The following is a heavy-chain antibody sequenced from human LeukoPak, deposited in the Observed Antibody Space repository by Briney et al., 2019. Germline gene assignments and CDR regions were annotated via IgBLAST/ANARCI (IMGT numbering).Heavy chain of an antibody. Sequence: GASVKVSCKASGYTFTGYYMHWVRQAPGQGLEWMGWVNPNSGGTNYAQKFQGRVTMTRDTSISTAYMELRSLRSDDTAVYYCARVRAAGTFYFDYWGQGTLVTVSS. V-gene: IGHV1-2*02. D-gene: IGHD6-13*01. J-gene: IGHJ4*02. CDR3: ARVRAAGTFYFDY. CDR1: GYTFTGYY. CDR2: VNPNSGGT.